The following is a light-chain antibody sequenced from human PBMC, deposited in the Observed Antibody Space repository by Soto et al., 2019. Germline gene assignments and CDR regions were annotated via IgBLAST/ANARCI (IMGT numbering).Light chain of an antibody. V-gene: IGKV3-20*01. CDR3: QQYGSAPLT. CDR1: ETVRTSF. J-gene: IGKJ4*01. Sequence: EIVLTQFPATLSLSPGESATLSCRASETVRTSFLGWYQQRPGQAPRLLIYGDSNRAAGIPDRFRGGGSGTDFTLTIRGVEPEDFAVYYCQQYGSAPLTLGGGTKVDLK. CDR2: GDS.